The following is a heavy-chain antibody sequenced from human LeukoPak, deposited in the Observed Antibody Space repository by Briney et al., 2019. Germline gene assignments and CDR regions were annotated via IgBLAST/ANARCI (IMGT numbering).Heavy chain of an antibody. CDR3: AREAVDTAMVIY. Sequence: GGSLRLSCAASGFTFSSYSMTWVRQAPGKGLEWVSSISSSSSYIYYADSVKGRFTISRDNAKNSLYLQMNSLRAEDTAVYYCAREAVDTAMVIYWGQGTLVTVSS. V-gene: IGHV3-21*01. D-gene: IGHD5-18*01. J-gene: IGHJ4*02. CDR2: ISSSSSYI. CDR1: GFTFSSYS.